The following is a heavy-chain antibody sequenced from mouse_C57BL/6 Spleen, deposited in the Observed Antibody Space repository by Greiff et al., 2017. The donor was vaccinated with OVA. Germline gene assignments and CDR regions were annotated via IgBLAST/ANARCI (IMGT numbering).Heavy chain of an antibody. Sequence: EVKLMESGGDLVKPGGSLKLSCAASGFTFSSYCMSWVRQTPDKRLEWVATISSGGSYTYYPDSVKGRFTISRDNAKNTLYLQMSSLKSEDTAMYYCARHGETWYYFDYWGQGTTLTVSS. CDR3: ARHGETWYYFDY. CDR1: GFTFSSYC. CDR2: ISSGGSYT. V-gene: IGHV5-6*01. J-gene: IGHJ2*01.